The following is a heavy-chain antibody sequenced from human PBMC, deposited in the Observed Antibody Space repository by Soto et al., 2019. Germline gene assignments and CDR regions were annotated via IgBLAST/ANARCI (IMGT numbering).Heavy chain of an antibody. CDR2: LNGGTGQT. D-gene: IGHD1-1*01. CDR3: ARGKGMEENYFYYGLDI. V-gene: IGHV1-3*01. CDR1: GYTFSTYA. Sequence: ASVKVSCKASGYTFSTYAMHWVRQAPGQSLEWMGWLNGGTGQTRYSQKFQDRVIITRDTSASTGYMELSSLTSEDTAVYYCARGKGMEENYFYYGLDILGQGTTDTVSS. J-gene: IGHJ6*02.